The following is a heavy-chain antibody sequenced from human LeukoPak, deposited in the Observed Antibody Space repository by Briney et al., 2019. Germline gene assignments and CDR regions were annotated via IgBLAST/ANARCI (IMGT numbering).Heavy chain of an antibody. V-gene: IGHV3-30-3*01. CDR2: ISYDGSNK. CDR3: ARIQY. Sequence: GGSLRLSCAASGFTFSSYAMHWVRQAPGKGLEWVAVISYDGSNKYYADSAKGRFTISRDNSKNTLYLQMNSLRAEDTAVYYCARIQYWGQGTLVTVSS. CDR1: GFTFSSYA. J-gene: IGHJ4*02.